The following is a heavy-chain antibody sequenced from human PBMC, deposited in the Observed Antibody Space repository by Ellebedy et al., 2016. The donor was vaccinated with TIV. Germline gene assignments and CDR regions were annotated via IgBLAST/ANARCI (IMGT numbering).Heavy chain of an antibody. Sequence: SETLSLTCAVSGGSISSGGYSWNWIRQPPGKGLEWIGYIYHSGSTYYNPSLKSRVTISVDTSKNQFSLELSSVTAADTAVYYCAKDRQVRWYNSWGQGTLVIVSS. CDR2: IYHSGST. CDR3: AKDRQVRWYNS. J-gene: IGHJ5*01. V-gene: IGHV4-30-2*01. CDR1: GGSISSGGYS.